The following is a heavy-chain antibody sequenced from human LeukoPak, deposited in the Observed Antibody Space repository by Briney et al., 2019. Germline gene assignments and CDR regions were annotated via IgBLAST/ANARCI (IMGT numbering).Heavy chain of an antibody. J-gene: IGHJ4*02. CDR2: ISAYNGNT. V-gene: IGHV1-18*03. Sequence: EASVKVSCKASGYTFTSYGISWVRQAPGQGLEWMGWISAYNGNTNYAQKLQGRVTMTTDTSTSTAYMELRSLRSDDMAVYYCAREPRYSYGSRYFDYWGQGTLVTVSS. CDR1: GYTFTSYG. D-gene: IGHD5-18*01. CDR3: AREPRYSYGSRYFDY.